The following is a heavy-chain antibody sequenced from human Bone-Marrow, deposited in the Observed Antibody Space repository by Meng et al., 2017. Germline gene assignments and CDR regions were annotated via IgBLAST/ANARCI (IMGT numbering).Heavy chain of an antibody. CDR1: GYNFPDYY. J-gene: IGHJ4*02. D-gene: IGHD3-10*01. CDR2: INPNSGGT. V-gene: IGHV1-2*06. CDR3: ARDGGLLWFGEYDYFDY. Sequence: ASVKVSCKPSGYNFPDYYMHWVRQAPGQGLEWMGRINPNSGGTNYAQKFQGRVTMTRDTSISTAYMELSRLRSDDTAVYYCARDGGLLWFGEYDYFDYWGQGTLVTVSS.